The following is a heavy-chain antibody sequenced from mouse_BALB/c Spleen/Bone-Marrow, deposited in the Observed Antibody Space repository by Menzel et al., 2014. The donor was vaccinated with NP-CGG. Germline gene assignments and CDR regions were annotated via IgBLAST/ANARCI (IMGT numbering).Heavy chain of an antibody. CDR2: INPDSSTI. Sequence: EVKLQESGGGLVQPGGSLKLSCAASGFDFSSYWMSWVRQAPGKGLDWIGEINPDSSTINYTPSLKDKFIISRDNAKNTLDLQMSKVRSEDTALYYCASLHYYGFFAYWGQGTLVTVSA. D-gene: IGHD1-2*01. V-gene: IGHV4-1*02. CDR1: GFDFSSYW. J-gene: IGHJ3*01. CDR3: ASLHYYGFFAY.